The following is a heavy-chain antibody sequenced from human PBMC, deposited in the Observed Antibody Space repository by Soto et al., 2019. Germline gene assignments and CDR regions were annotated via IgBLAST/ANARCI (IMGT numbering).Heavy chain of an antibody. CDR2: ISSSSSYI. CDR3: ARDEEHHYYYYGMDV. J-gene: IGHJ6*02. CDR1: GFTFSSYS. Sequence: LRLSCAASGFTFSSYSMNWVRQAPGKGLEWVSSISSSSSYIYYADSVKGRFTISRDNAKNSLYLQMNSLRAEDTAVYYCARDEEHHYYYYGMDVWGQGTTVTVSS. V-gene: IGHV3-21*01.